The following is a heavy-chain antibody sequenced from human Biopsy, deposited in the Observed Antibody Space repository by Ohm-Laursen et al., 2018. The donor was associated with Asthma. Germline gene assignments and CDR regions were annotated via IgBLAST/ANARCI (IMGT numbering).Heavy chain of an antibody. J-gene: IGHJ4*02. Sequence: LSLTCAASGFTFSDYYMSWIRQAPGKGLEWVATISGGGPSTFYAASVKGRFTISSDTLKNTVFLHLSSLRAEDTAVYYCAKESGTVGWHADYLEEWGRGTLVTVSS. CDR2: ISGGGPST. V-gene: IGHV3-23*01. D-gene: IGHD6-19*01. CDR3: AKESGTVGWHADYLEE. CDR1: GFTFSDYY.